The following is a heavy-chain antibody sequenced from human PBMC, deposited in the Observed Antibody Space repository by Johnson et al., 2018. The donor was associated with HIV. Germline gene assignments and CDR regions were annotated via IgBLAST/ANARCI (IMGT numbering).Heavy chain of an antibody. CDR1: GFTFSSYW. V-gene: IGHV3-74*01. Sequence: EQLVESGGGSVQPGRSLRLSCAASGFTFSSYWMNWVRQAPGKGLVWVSRINRDGSSTSYADSVKGRFTISRDNAKNTLYLQMNSLRAEDTAVYYCAREGYSYGYDAFDIWGQGTMVTVSA. J-gene: IGHJ3*02. CDR3: AREGYSYGYDAFDI. CDR2: INRDGSST. D-gene: IGHD5-18*01.